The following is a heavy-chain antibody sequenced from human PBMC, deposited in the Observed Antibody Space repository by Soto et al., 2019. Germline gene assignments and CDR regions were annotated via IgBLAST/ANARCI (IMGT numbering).Heavy chain of an antibody. CDR2: ISGGTSGT. CDR3: AKERWAATVTPPLDY. Sequence: EVQLLESGGGLVQPGGSLRLSCAASGFTFSSYAMCWVRQAPGKGLEWVSAISGGTSGTYYADSVKGRFTISRDNSKNTMDLQVNSLTAEDTSVYYGAKERWAATVTPPLDYGGQGTLGTVSS. CDR1: GFTFSSYA. D-gene: IGHD6-13*01. J-gene: IGHJ4*02. V-gene: IGHV3-23*01.